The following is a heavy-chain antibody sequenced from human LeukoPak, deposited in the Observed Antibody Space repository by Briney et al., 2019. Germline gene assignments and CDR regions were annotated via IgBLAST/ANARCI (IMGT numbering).Heavy chain of an antibody. D-gene: IGHD2-15*01. V-gene: IGHV4-31*03. Sequence: SETLSLTCTVSGGSISSGGYYWSWIRQHPGKGLEWIGYIYYSGSTYYNPSLKSRVTISVDTSKNQFSLKLSSVTAADTAVYYCARLIAGFHYFYMDVWGKGTTVTVSS. CDR1: GGSISSGGYY. CDR2: IYYSGST. CDR3: ARLIAGFHYFYMDV. J-gene: IGHJ6*03.